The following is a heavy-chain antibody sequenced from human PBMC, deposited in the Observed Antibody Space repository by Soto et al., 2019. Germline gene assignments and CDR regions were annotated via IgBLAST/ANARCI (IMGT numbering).Heavy chain of an antibody. J-gene: IGHJ6*02. V-gene: IGHV3-30*18. CDR3: AKVYASYSYGSFRYYGMDV. D-gene: IGHD5-18*01. CDR1: GFTFSSYG. CDR2: ISYDGSNK. Sequence: GGSLRLSCAASGFTFSSYGMHWVRQAPGKGLEWVAVISYDGSNKYYADSVKGRFTISRDNSKNTLYLQMNSLRAEDTAVYYCAKVYASYSYGSFRYYGMDVWGQGTTVTVSS.